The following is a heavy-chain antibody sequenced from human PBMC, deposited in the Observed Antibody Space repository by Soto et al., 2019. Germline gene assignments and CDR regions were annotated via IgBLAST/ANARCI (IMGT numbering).Heavy chain of an antibody. V-gene: IGHV3-9*01. CDR2: ISWNSGSI. Sequence: EVQLVESGGGLVQPGRSLRLSCAASGFTFDDYAMHWVRQAPGKGLEWVSGISWNSGSIGYADSVKGRFTISRDNAKNSLYLQVNSLSAEDTPLYYCAKDFTGDGDSYLDYWGQGSLVTVS. D-gene: IGHD4-17*01. J-gene: IGHJ4*02. CDR3: AKDFTGDGDSYLDY. CDR1: GFTFDDYA.